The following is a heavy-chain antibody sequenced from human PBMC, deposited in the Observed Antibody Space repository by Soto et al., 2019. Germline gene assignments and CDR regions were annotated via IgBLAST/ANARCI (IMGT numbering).Heavy chain of an antibody. D-gene: IGHD3-22*01. CDR1: GFTFSDYY. CDR2: ISSSSSYT. CDR3: ASFITDAFDI. J-gene: IGHJ3*02. Sequence: QVQLVESGGGLVKPGGSLRLSCAASGFTFSDYYMSWIRQAPGKGLEWVSYISSSSSYTNYADSVKGRFTISRDNAKNSLYLQMNSLRDEDTAVYYCASFITDAFDIWGQGTMVTVSS. V-gene: IGHV3-11*06.